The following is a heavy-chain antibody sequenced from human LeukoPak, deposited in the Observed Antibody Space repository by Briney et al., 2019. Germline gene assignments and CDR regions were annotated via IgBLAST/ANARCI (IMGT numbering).Heavy chain of an antibody. D-gene: IGHD3-22*01. Sequence: GESLKISCKGSGYSFTSYWIGWVRQMPGKGLEWMGIIYPGDSDTRYSPSFQGQVTISADKSISTAYLQWSSLKASDTAMYYCASGYYYDSSGPEYFQHWGQGTPVTVSS. CDR2: IYPGDSDT. CDR1: GYSFTSYW. J-gene: IGHJ1*01. V-gene: IGHV5-51*01. CDR3: ASGYYYDSSGPEYFQH.